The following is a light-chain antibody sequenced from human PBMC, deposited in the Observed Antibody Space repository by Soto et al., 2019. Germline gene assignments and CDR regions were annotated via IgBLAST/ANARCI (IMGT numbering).Light chain of an antibody. J-gene: IGKJ1*01. Sequence: DIVMTQSPDSLAVSLGERATINCKSSQSVLYSPNNKNYLAWYQQKPGQPPKLLVYWASTRESGVPDRFSGSGYGTDFTLTISSLQAEDAAVYYCHQYHPAPQTFGQGTKVEIK. V-gene: IGKV4-1*01. CDR3: HQYHPAPQT. CDR2: WAS. CDR1: QSVLYSPNNKNY.